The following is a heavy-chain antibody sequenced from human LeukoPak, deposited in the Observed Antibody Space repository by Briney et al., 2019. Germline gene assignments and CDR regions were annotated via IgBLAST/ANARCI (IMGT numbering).Heavy chain of an antibody. Sequence: PGESLKISCQIFGYSFSSLWVGWVRQRPGQGLEWMGTIYPGNSDARYSPSFQGPVTISVDRSINTVYLQWRSLKASDTAMYYCVTASTGYWGQGTLVTVSS. D-gene: IGHD2-2*01. CDR2: IYPGNSDA. J-gene: IGHJ4*02. V-gene: IGHV5-51*01. CDR1: GYSFSSLW. CDR3: VTASTGY.